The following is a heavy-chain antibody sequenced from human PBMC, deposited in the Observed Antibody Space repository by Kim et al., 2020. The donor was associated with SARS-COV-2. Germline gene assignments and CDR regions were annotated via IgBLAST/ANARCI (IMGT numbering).Heavy chain of an antibody. CDR3: SVNIRNSFDY. V-gene: IGHV3-73*01. Sequence: GGSLRLSCAASGFTFSGSTVHWVRQTSGKGLEWVGRINTKPNNYATLYGASVKGRLTISRDDSKNTAYLQVSSLKTEDAAIYYCSVNIRNSFDYWGQGTLVTVSS. D-gene: IGHD3-9*01. CDR2: INTKPNNYAT. J-gene: IGHJ4*02. CDR1: GFTFSGST.